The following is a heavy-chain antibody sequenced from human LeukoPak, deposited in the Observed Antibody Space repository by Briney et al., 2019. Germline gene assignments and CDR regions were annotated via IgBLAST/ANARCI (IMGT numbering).Heavy chain of an antibody. J-gene: IGHJ5*02. CDR3: ARHGWQHLVDVWFDP. CDR2: SFYSGST. Sequence: SETLSLTCTVSGYSIDSSRHYWDCIRQPQGKGLECIGSSFYSGSTQYNPCLKSRVTISVNTSTNQFFLRLSSVSAAGAAVYYCARHGWQHLVDVWFDPWGQGSQVIVSS. CDR1: GYSIDSSRHY. D-gene: IGHD6-13*01. V-gene: IGHV4-39*01.